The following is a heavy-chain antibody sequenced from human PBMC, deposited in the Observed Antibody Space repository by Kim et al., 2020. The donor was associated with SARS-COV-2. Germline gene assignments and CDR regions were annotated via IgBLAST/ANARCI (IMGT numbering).Heavy chain of an antibody. D-gene: IGHD3-16*01. CDR2: ISYDGSNK. Sequence: GGSLRLSCAASGFTFSSYAMHWVRQAPGKGLEWVAVISYDGSNKYYADSVKGRCTISRDNSKNTLYLQMNSLRAEDTAVYYCARDGGWDEHWFDPWGQGT. CDR1: GFTFSSYA. J-gene: IGHJ5*02. CDR3: ARDGGWDEHWFDP. V-gene: IGHV3-30*04.